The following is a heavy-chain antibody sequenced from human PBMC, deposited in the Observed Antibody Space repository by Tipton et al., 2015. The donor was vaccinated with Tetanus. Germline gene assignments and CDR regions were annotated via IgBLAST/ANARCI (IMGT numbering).Heavy chain of an antibody. Sequence: LSLTCAASGFRFSDYWMNWVRQAPGKGLEWVANIKPDGSDKYYSDSVKGRLTISRDNAKNSVSLQMSGLRAEDTATYYCFGGDYLGWGQGTLVTVSS. V-gene: IGHV3-7*01. CDR3: FGGDYLG. J-gene: IGHJ4*02. D-gene: IGHD4/OR15-4a*01. CDR2: IKPDGSDK. CDR1: GFRFSDYW.